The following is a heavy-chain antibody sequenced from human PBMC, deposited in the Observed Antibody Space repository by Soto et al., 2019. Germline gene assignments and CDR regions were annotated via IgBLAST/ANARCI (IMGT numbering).Heavy chain of an antibody. CDR2: IYYSGST. J-gene: IGHJ4*02. D-gene: IGHD2-21*02. V-gene: IGHV4-59*01. CDR1: GGSISSYY. Sequence: PSETLSLTCTVSGGSISSYYWSWIRQPPGKGLEWIGYIYYSGSTNYNPSLKSRVTISVDTSKNQFSLKLSSVTAADTAVYYCARAPFVVVTYIDYWRQGTLATVSS. CDR3: ARAPFVVVTYIDY.